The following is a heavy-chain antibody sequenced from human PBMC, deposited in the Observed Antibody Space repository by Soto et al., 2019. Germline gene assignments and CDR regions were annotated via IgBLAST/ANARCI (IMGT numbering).Heavy chain of an antibody. CDR3: ARALESVLMVYATTYYYYGMGV. J-gene: IGHJ6*02. Sequence: PSETLSLTCAVYGGSFSGYYWSWIRQPPGKGLEWIGEINHSGSTNYNPSLKSRVTISVDTSKNQFSLKLSSVTAADTAVYYCARALESVLMVYATTYYYYGMGVWGQGTTVTVSS. V-gene: IGHV4-34*01. CDR2: INHSGST. D-gene: IGHD2-8*01. CDR1: GGSFSGYY.